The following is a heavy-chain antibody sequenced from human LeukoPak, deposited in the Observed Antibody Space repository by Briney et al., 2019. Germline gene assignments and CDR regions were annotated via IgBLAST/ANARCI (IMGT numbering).Heavy chain of an antibody. V-gene: IGHV1-8*01. Sequence: ASVKVSCKASGYTLTSYDINWVRQATGQGLEWMGWMNPNSGNTGYAQKFQGRVTMTRNTSISTAYMELSSLRSEDTAVYYCARGYDYSNPQGGDWFDPWGQGTLVTVSS. CDR3: ARGYDYSNPQGGDWFDP. J-gene: IGHJ5*02. CDR2: MNPNSGNT. CDR1: GYTLTSYD. D-gene: IGHD4-11*01.